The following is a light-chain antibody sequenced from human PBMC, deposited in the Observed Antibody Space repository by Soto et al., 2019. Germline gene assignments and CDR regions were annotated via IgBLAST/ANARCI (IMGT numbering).Light chain of an antibody. Sequence: EIVLTQSPGTLSLSPGERATLSCRASQSVSSSYLAWYQQKPGQAPRLLIYGASSRATGIPDRFSGSGSGTDFTLTISRLEPEDFAVYYCQQNGNSPKTFGPGTKVDIK. CDR3: QQNGNSPKT. V-gene: IGKV3-20*01. J-gene: IGKJ3*01. CDR2: GAS. CDR1: QSVSSSY.